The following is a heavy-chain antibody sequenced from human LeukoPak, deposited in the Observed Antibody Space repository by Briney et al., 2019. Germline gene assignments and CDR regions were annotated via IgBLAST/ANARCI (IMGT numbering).Heavy chain of an antibody. CDR3: ARDGPRKAQAFDY. Sequence: GASVKVSCKASGYTFTGYYMHWVRQAPGQGLEWMGWINPNSGGTNYAQKFQGWVTMTRDTSISTAYMELSSLRSEDTAVYYCARDGPRKAQAFDYWGQGTLVTVSS. CDR2: INPNSGGT. J-gene: IGHJ4*02. CDR1: GYTFTGYY. V-gene: IGHV1-2*04.